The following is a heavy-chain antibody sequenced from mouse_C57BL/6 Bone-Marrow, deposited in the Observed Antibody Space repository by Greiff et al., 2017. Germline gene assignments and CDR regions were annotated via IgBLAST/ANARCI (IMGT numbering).Heavy chain of an antibody. V-gene: IGHV1-69*01. J-gene: IGHJ4*01. CDR3: ARSDYYCSSYEDAMDY. CDR1: GYTFTSYW. Sequence: QVQLQQPGAELVMPGASVKLSCKASGYTFTSYWMHWVKQRPGQGLEWIGEIDPSDSYTNYNQKFKGKSTLTVDKSSSTAYMQLSSLTSEDSAVYYCARSDYYCSSYEDAMDYWGQGTSVTVSS. CDR2: IDPSDSYT. D-gene: IGHD1-1*01.